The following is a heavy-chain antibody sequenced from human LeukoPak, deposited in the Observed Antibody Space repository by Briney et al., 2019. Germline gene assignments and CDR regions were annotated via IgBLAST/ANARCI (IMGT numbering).Heavy chain of an antibody. CDR3: AGRYDSSGYPLH. Sequence: GGSLRLSCAASGFTFSSYSMNWVRQAPGKGLEWVSSISSSSYIYYADSVKGRFTISRDNAKNSLYLQMNSLRAEDTAVYYCAGRYDSSGYPLHWGQGTLVTVSS. J-gene: IGHJ4*02. CDR1: GFTFSSYS. CDR2: ISSSSYI. V-gene: IGHV3-21*01. D-gene: IGHD3-22*01.